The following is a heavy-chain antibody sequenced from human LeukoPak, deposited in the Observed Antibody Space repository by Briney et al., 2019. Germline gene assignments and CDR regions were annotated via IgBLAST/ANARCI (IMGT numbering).Heavy chain of an antibody. CDR3: ARVRSRGAFDI. D-gene: IGHD2-2*01. Sequence: ASVKVSCKASGGTFSSYAISWVRQAPGQGLEWMGWMNPNSGNTGYAQKFQGRVTMTRDTSISTAYMELSRLRSDDTAVYYCARVRSRGAFDIWGQGTMVTVSS. V-gene: IGHV1-8*02. CDR2: MNPNSGNT. CDR1: GGTFSSYA. J-gene: IGHJ3*02.